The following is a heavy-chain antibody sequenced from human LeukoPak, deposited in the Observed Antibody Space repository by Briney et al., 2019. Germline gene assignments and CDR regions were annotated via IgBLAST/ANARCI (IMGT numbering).Heavy chain of an antibody. CDR2: IFYSRRT. CDR1: GGSISSYY. J-gene: IGHJ4*02. D-gene: IGHD5-18*01. V-gene: IGHV4-59*01. CDR3: ARGQKYRNGYTVNELGSGYFDY. Sequence: SETLSLTCSVSGGSISSYYWSWIRQPPRKALEWIWYIFYSRRTNYNPSLNIRVTISVDTSKNQFSLTLSSVTAADTDVYYCARGQKYRNGYTVNELGSGYFDYWGQGTLVTVSS.